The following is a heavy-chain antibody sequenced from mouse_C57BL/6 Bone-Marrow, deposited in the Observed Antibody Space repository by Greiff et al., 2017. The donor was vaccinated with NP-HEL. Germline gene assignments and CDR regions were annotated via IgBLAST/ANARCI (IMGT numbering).Heavy chain of an antibody. CDR2: IHPNSGST. Sequence: QVQLKQPGAELVKPGASVKLSCKASGYTFTSYWMHWVKQRPGQGLEWIGMIHPNSGSTNYNEKFKSKATLTVDKSSSTAYMQLSSLTSEDSAVYYCASGDDYFYAMDYWGQGTSVTVSS. V-gene: IGHV1-64*01. J-gene: IGHJ4*01. D-gene: IGHD2-4*01. CDR3: ASGDDYFYAMDY. CDR1: GYTFTSYW.